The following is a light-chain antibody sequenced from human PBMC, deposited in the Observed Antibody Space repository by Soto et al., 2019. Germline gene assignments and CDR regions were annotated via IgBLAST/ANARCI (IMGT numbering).Light chain of an antibody. Sequence: DIVMTQSPDSLAVSLGERATINCKSSQSVLYNSNNKNYLAWYQQKPGQPPKLLIYWASTRESGVPDRFSGSESGTDFTLTVSSLHAEDVAVYYCQQYYSTPMYTFGQGTKLEI. J-gene: IGKJ2*01. V-gene: IGKV4-1*01. CDR2: WAS. CDR3: QQYYSTPMYT. CDR1: QSVLYNSNNKNY.